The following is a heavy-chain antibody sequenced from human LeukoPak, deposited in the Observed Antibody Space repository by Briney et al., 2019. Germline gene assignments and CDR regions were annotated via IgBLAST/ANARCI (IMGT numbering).Heavy chain of an antibody. J-gene: IGHJ4*02. D-gene: IGHD6-13*01. CDR1: GESFSGYY. CDR2: IYHTGST. V-gene: IGHV4-59*01. Sequence: SETLSLTCAVYGESFSGYYWSWIRQPPGKGLEWIGYIYHTGSTNYNPSLKSRVTISVDTSKNQFSLKLSSMTAADTAVYFCARDIYSSSWTAPYYWGQGTLVTVSS. CDR3: ARDIYSSSWTAPYY.